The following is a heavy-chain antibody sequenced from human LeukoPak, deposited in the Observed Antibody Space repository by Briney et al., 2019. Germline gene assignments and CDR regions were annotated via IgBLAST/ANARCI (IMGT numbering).Heavy chain of an antibody. CDR1: GFTFSSYN. Sequence: GGSLRLSCAASGFTFSSYNMNWVRQAPGKGLEWVSYITSSSSTIYYADSVKSRFTISRDDAKNPLYLQMNSLRAEDTAVYFCLSLGGDSVGYGGQGTLVTVSS. V-gene: IGHV3-48*01. J-gene: IGHJ4*02. D-gene: IGHD1-26*01. CDR3: LSLGGDSVGY. CDR2: ITSSSSTI.